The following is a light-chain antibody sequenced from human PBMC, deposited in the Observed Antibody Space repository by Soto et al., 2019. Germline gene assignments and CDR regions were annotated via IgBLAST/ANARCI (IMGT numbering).Light chain of an antibody. CDR3: QQINSYPIT. V-gene: IGKV1-9*01. CDR2: AAS. J-gene: IGKJ5*01. Sequence: DIQLTQSPSFLSASVGDRVTITCRASQGINSYLAWYQQKPGKVPKLLIYAASTLQSGVPSRFSGSGSGTEFTLTISSLQPVDFATYYCQQINSYPITFGQGTRLEI. CDR1: QGINSY.